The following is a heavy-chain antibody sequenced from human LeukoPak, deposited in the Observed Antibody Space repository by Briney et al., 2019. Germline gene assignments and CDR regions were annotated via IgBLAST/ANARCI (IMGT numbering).Heavy chain of an antibody. CDR3: ARQFWSGYHYAFEI. D-gene: IGHD3-3*01. CDR2: IYTSGST. CDR1: GGSISSGSYY. V-gene: IGHV4-61*02. J-gene: IGHJ3*02. Sequence: SETLSLTCTVSGGSISSGSYYWSWIRQPAGKGLEWIGRIYTSGSTNYNPSLKSRVTISVDTSKNQFSLKLSSVTAADTAVYYCARQFWSGYHYAFEIWGQGTMVTVSS.